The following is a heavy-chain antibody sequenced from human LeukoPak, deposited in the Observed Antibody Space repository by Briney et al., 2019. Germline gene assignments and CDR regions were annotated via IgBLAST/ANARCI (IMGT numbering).Heavy chain of an antibody. CDR3: ARSRGYYDSSGYYWGTYYFDY. D-gene: IGHD3-22*01. V-gene: IGHV3-30*04. CDR2: ISYDGSNK. Sequence: GGSLRLSCAASGFTFSSYAMPWVRQAPGKGLEWVAVISYDGSNKYYADSVKGRFTISRDNSKNTLYLQMNSLRAEDTAVYYCARSRGYYDSSGYYWGTYYFDYWGQGTLVTVSS. J-gene: IGHJ4*02. CDR1: GFTFSSYA.